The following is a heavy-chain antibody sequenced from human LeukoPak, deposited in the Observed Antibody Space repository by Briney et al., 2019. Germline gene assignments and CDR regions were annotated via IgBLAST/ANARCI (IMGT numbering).Heavy chain of an antibody. J-gene: IGHJ4*02. CDR3: ARAHGAMAEKRYYFDY. CDR2: IYYSGST. CDR1: GGSISSGSYY. D-gene: IGHD5-18*01. Sequence: PSETLSLTCTVSGGSISSGSYYWTWIRQPAGKGLEWIGYIYYSGSTNYNPSLKSRVTISVDTSKNQFSLKLSSVTAADTAVYYCARAHGAMAEKRYYFDYWGQGTLVTVSS. V-gene: IGHV4-61*10.